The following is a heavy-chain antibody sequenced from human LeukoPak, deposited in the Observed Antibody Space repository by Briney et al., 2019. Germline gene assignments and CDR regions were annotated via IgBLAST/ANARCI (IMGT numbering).Heavy chain of an antibody. D-gene: IGHD4-23*01. J-gene: IGHJ6*03. CDR2: IYTSGST. CDR3: ARRVSYYYYYMDV. V-gene: IGHV4-4*09. CDR1: GGSISSYY. Sequence: SETLSPTCTVSGGSISSYYWSWIRQPPGKGLEWIGYIYTSGSTNYNPSLKSRVTISVDTSKNQFSLKLSSVTAADTAVYYCARRVSYYYYYMDVWGKGTTVTVSS.